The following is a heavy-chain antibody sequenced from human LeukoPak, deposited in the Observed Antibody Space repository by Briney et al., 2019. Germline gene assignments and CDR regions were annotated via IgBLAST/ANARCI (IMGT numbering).Heavy chain of an antibody. CDR1: GGTFSSYA. CDR3: AGGRYYYYDSSGYYHLDY. CDR2: IIPIFGTV. J-gene: IGHJ4*02. Sequence: GASVKVSCKASGGTFSSYAISWVRQAPGQGLEWMGGIIPIFGTVNYAQKFQGRVTITADKSTSTAYMELSSLRSEDTAVYYCAGGRYYYYDSSGYYHLDYWGQGTLVTVSS. D-gene: IGHD3-22*01. V-gene: IGHV1-69*06.